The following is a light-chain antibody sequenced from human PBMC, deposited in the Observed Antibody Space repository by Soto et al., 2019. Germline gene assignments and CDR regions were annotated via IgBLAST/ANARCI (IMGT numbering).Light chain of an antibody. CDR3: SSYAGSNFRV. CDR2: EVS. V-gene: IGLV2-8*01. Sequence: QSALTQPPSASGSPGQSVTISCTGTSSDVGGYTYVSWYQQHPGKAPKLIIYEVSKRPSGVHDRFSGSKSGNTASLTVSGLQAEDEADYYCSSYAGSNFRVFGGGTKLTVL. CDR1: SSDVGGYTY. J-gene: IGLJ3*02.